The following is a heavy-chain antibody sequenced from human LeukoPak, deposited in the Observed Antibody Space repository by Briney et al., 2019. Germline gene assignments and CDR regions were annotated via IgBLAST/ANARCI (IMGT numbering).Heavy chain of an antibody. V-gene: IGHV3-23*01. D-gene: IGHD4-17*01. Sequence: QPGGSLRLSCVAPGFTFSGHAMHWVRQAPGKGLEWVSAIGSGSGGTTIYADSVKDRFIISRDNSENMLYLQMNSLGADDTALYYCAKGGLRSTPLDYWGQGTLVTVSS. CDR3: AKGGLRSTPLDY. J-gene: IGHJ4*03. CDR1: GFTFSGHA. CDR2: IGSGSGGTT.